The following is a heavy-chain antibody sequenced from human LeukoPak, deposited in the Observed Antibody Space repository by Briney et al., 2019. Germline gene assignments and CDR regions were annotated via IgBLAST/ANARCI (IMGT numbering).Heavy chain of an antibody. V-gene: IGHV1-8*01. CDR1: GYTFTSYD. Sequence: ASVKVSCKASGYTFTSYDINWVRQATGQGLEWMGWMNPNSGNTGYAQKLQGRVTMTTDTSTSTAYMELRSLRSDDTAVYYCARVSGPTRPIQKNSGYDLPFDYWGQGTLVTVSS. D-gene: IGHD5-12*01. J-gene: IGHJ4*02. CDR3: ARVSGPTRPIQKNSGYDLPFDY. CDR2: MNPNSGNT.